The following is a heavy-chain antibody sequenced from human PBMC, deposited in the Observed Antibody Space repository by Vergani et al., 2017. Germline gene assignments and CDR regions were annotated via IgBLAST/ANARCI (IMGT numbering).Heavy chain of an antibody. J-gene: IGHJ4*02. D-gene: IGHD6-6*01. V-gene: IGHV3-30*18. CDR1: GFTFSSYG. Sequence: QVQLVESGGGVVQPGRSLRLSCAASGFTFSSYGMHWVRQAPGNGLEWVAVISYDGSNKYYADSVKGRFTISRDNSKNTLYLQMNSLRAEDTAVYYCAKFERQLVDDYWGQGTLVTVSS. CDR3: AKFERQLVDDY. CDR2: ISYDGSNK.